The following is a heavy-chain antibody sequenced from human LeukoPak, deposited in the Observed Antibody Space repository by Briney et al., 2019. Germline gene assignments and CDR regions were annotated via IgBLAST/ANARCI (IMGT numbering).Heavy chain of an antibody. Sequence: SGRTLVKPTQTLTLTCTFSGFSLSTSGVGVGWIRQPPGKALEWLALIYWDDDKRYSPSLKSRLTITKDTSKNQVVLTMTNMDPVDTATYYCAHLTREAYDYVWGSYRLSDYYGMDVWGQGTTVTVSS. CDR3: AHLTREAYDYVWGSYRLSDYYGMDV. J-gene: IGHJ6*02. D-gene: IGHD3-16*02. CDR2: IYWDDDK. V-gene: IGHV2-5*02. CDR1: GFSLSTSGVG.